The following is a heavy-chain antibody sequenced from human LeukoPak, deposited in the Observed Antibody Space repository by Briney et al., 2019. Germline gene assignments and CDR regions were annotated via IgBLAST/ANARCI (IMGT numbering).Heavy chain of an antibody. D-gene: IGHD2-2*01. CDR2: IFPGDSDT. CDR3: ARAPFWSSISCSMDY. CDR1: GYSFTSYW. V-gene: IGHV5-51*01. Sequence: GESLKISCKGSGYSFTSYWIGWVRQMPGKGLEWMGIIFPGDSDTRYSPSLQGQVTISADKSISTAYLQWSSLKASDSAMYYCARAPFWSSISCSMDYWGQGTLVTVSS. J-gene: IGHJ4*02.